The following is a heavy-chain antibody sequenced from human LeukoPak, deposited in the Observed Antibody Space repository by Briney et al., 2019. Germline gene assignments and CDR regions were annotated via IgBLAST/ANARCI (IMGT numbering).Heavy chain of an antibody. CDR3: ARVIPRITMIVVVISDAFDI. CDR1: GGSISSSSYY. Sequence: SETLSLTCTVSGGSISSSSYYWGWIRQPPGKGLEWIGSIYYSGSTYYNPSLKSRVTISVDTSKNQFSLKLSSVTAADTAVHYCARVIPRITMIVVVISDAFDIWGQGTMVTVSS. CDR2: IYYSGST. D-gene: IGHD3-22*01. V-gene: IGHV4-39*07. J-gene: IGHJ3*02.